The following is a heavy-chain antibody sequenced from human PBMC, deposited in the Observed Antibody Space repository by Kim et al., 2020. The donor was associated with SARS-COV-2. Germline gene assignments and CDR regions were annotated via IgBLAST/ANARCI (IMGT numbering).Heavy chain of an antibody. CDR3: ARDLCITMVRGDKDPKGYYDGLDV. CDR1: GGSISSSNW. Sequence: SETLSLTCAVSGGSISSSNWWSWVRQPPGKGLEWIGEIYHSGSTNYNPSLKSRVTISVDKSKNQFSLKLSSVTAADTAVYYCARDLCITMVRGDKDPKGYYDGLDVWGQGTTVTVSS. J-gene: IGHJ6*02. V-gene: IGHV4-4*02. D-gene: IGHD3-10*01. CDR2: IYHSGST.